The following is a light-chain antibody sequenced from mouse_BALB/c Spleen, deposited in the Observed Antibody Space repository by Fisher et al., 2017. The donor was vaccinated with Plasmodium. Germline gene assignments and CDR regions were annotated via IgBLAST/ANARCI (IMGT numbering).Light chain of an antibody. Sequence: DIVLTQTPVTLSVTPGDSVSLSCRASQSISHNLHWYQQKSHESPRLLINYTSQSISGIPSRFSGSGSGTDFTLSINSVETEDFGMYFSQQSNSWPLTFGAGTKLELK. CDR3: QQSNSWPLT. CDR1: QSISHN. CDR2: YTS. J-gene: IGKJ5*01. V-gene: IGKV5-43*01.